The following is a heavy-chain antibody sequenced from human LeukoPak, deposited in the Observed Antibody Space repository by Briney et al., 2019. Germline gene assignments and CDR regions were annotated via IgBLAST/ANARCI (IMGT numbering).Heavy chain of an antibody. CDR3: ASWPRYCSGGSCYGLSRFDP. J-gene: IGHJ5*02. D-gene: IGHD2-15*01. Sequence: SETLSLTCAVYGGSFSGYYWSWIRQPPGKGLEWIGEINHGGSTNYNPSLKSRVTISVDTSKNQFSLKLGSVTAADTAVYYCASWPRYCSGGSCYGLSRFDPWGQGTLVTVSS. CDR2: INHGGST. CDR1: GGSFSGYY. V-gene: IGHV4-34*01.